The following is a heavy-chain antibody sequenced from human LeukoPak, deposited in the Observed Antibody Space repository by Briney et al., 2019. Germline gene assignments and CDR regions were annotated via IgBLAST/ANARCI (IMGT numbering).Heavy chain of an antibody. V-gene: IGHV3-11*01. Sequence: GGSLRLSCAASGFTFSDYYMSWIRQAPGKGLEWVSYISSSGSMVFYADSVKGRFTISRDNSKNTLYLQMNSLRAEDTAVYYCAKEEELQSWIFDYWGQGTLVTVSS. J-gene: IGHJ4*02. D-gene: IGHD1-26*01. CDR2: ISSSGSMV. CDR1: GFTFSDYY. CDR3: AKEEELQSWIFDY.